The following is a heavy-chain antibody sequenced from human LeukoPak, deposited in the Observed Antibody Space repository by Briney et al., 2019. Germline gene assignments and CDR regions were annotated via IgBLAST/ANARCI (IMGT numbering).Heavy chain of an antibody. V-gene: IGHV3-30*18. J-gene: IGHJ4*02. Sequence: GGSLRLSCAASGFTFSSYGMHWVRQAPGKGLKWVAVISYDGSNKYYADSVKGRFTISRDNSKNTLYLQMNSLRAEDTAVYYCAKEGGRGTFDYWGQGTLVTVSS. D-gene: IGHD5-24*01. CDR1: GFTFSSYG. CDR2: ISYDGSNK. CDR3: AKEGGRGTFDY.